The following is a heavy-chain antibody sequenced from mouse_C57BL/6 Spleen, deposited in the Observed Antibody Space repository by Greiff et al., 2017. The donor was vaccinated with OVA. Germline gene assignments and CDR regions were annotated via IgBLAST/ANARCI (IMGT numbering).Heavy chain of an antibody. Sequence: QVQLQQPGAELVKPGASVKMSCKASGYTFTSYWITWVKQRPGQGLEWIGDIYPGSGSTNYNEKFKSKATLTVDTSSSTAYMQLSSLTSEDSAVYYCARGGYYGYGWFAYWGQGTLVTVSA. J-gene: IGHJ3*01. CDR1: GYTFTSYW. D-gene: IGHD2-2*01. CDR3: ARGGYYGYGWFAY. CDR2: IYPGSGST. V-gene: IGHV1-55*01.